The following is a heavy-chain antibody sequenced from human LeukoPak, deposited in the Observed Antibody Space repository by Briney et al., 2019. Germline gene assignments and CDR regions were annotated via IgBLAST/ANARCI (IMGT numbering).Heavy chain of an antibody. D-gene: IGHD3-22*01. CDR2: ISYDGSDK. CDR3: AKGEGEYYDSSGYPFDY. V-gene: IGHV3-30*18. CDR1: GFTFSSYG. J-gene: IGHJ4*02. Sequence: GRSLRLSCAASGFTFSSYGMHWVRQAPGKGLEWVAVISYDGSDKYYADSVKGRFTISRDNSKNTLYLQMNSLRAEDTAVYYCAKGEGEYYDSSGYPFDYWGQGTLVTVSS.